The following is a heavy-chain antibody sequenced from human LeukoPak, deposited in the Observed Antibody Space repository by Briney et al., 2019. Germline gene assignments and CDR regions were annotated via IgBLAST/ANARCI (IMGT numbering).Heavy chain of an antibody. CDR1: GFTFSSYE. J-gene: IGHJ4*02. V-gene: IGHV3-48*03. CDR2: ISSSGSTI. Sequence: GGSLRLSCAASGFTFSSYEMNWVRQAPGKGLEWVSYISSSGSTIYYADSVKGRFTISRDNTKNSLYLQMNSLRAEDTAVYYCARDEHYYDSSGYYPTLDYWGQGTLVTVSS. CDR3: ARDEHYYDSSGYYPTLDY. D-gene: IGHD3-22*01.